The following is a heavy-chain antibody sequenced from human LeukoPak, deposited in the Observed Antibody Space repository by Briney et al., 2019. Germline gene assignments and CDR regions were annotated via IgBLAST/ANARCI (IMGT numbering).Heavy chain of an antibody. J-gene: IGHJ4*02. CDR1: GFTFSSYA. CDR2: ISGSGGST. V-gene: IGHV3-23*01. CDR3: AKAGSSGYRYYFDY. Sequence: PGGSLRLSCAASGFTFSSYAMSWVRQAPGKGLEWVSAISGSGGSTYYADSVKGRFTISRDNSKNTLYLQMNSLRVEDTAIYYCAKAGSSGYRYYFDYWGQGTVVTVSS. D-gene: IGHD3-22*01.